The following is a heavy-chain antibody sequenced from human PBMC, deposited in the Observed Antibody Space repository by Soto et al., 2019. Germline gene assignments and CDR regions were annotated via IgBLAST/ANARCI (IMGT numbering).Heavy chain of an antibody. D-gene: IGHD1-26*01. V-gene: IGHV1-18*01. CDR3: ARRKRLQWDDAFDI. Sequence: GASVKVSCKASGYTFTSYGISWVRQAPGQGLEWMGWISAYNGNTNYAQKLQGRVTMTTDTSTSTAYMELRSLRSDDTAVYYCARRKRLQWDDAFDIWGQGTMVTVSS. CDR1: GYTFTSYG. J-gene: IGHJ3*02. CDR2: ISAYNGNT.